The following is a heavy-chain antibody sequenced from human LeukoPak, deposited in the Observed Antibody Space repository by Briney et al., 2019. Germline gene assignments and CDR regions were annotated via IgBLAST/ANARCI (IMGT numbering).Heavy chain of an antibody. CDR2: IYYSGSV. CDR3: AREQTGY. V-gene: IGHV4-39*07. J-gene: IGHJ4*02. Sequence: SETLSLTCTVVGGAINSRNQYWGWIRQSPGKGLEWIGSIYYSGSVNDNPSLQSRVTISVDMSRNQFSLKLSSVTAADTAVYYCAREQTGYWGQGTLVTVSS. CDR1: GGAINSRNQY.